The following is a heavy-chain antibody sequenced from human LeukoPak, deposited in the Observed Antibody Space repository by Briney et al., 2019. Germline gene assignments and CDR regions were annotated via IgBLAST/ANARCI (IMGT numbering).Heavy chain of an antibody. J-gene: IGHJ4*02. V-gene: IGHV3-21*01. Sequence: GGSLRLSCAASGFSFINYNMHWVRQAPGKGLEWVSSISSSSTYIYYADSMKGRFTISRDNAKNSLYLQMNSLRAEDTAVYYCAKSRSDVVDYWGQGTLVTVSS. D-gene: IGHD3-3*01. CDR1: GFSFINYN. CDR3: AKSRSDVVDY. CDR2: ISSSSTYI.